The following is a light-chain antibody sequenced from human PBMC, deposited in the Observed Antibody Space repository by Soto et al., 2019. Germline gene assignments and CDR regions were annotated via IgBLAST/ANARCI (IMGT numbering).Light chain of an antibody. J-gene: IGKJ5*01. CDR2: DAS. CDR1: QGIDMF. Sequence: DIQLTQSPSSLSASVVYRFTITLQAIQGIDMFLNWFQQKPGKAPKLLIYDASNLETGVPSRFSGSGSGSDFTFTINNLQPEDIATYYCQQYVNLPLTFGQGKRLEIK. CDR3: QQYVNLPLT. V-gene: IGKV1-33*01.